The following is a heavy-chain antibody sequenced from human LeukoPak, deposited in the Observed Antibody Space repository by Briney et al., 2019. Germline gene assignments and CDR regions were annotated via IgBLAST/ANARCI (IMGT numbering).Heavy chain of an antibody. CDR3: ARGQWLRPTVDY. Sequence: PSETLSLTCAVYGGSFSGYYWSWIRQPPGKRLEWIGEINHSGSTNYNPSLKSRVTISVDTSKNQFSLKLSSVTAADTAVYYCARGQWLRPTVDYWGQGTLVTVSS. V-gene: IGHV4-34*01. CDR1: GGSFSGYY. CDR2: INHSGST. D-gene: IGHD5-12*01. J-gene: IGHJ4*02.